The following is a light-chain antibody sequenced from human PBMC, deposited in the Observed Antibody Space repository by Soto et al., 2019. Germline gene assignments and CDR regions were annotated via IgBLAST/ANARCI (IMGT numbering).Light chain of an antibody. J-gene: IGLJ2*01. V-gene: IGLV8-61*01. CDR1: SGSVSTSFY. Sequence: QTVVTQEPSLSVSPGGTVTLTCGLSSGSVSTSFYPSWYQQTPGQAPRTLIYSTSTRSSGVPNRFSGSVLGNKAALTITGAQAEDECDYYCVLYMVSGNVVFGGGTKVTVL. CDR2: STS. CDR3: VLYMVSGNVV.